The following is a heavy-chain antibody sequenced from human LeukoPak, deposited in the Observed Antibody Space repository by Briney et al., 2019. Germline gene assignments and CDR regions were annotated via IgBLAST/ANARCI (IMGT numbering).Heavy chain of an antibody. V-gene: IGHV4-34*01. CDR3: VRRGYSYRY. CDR2: INHSGST. CDR1: GGSFSGYY. J-gene: IGHJ4*02. Sequence: PSETLSLTCAVYGGSFSGYYWSWIRQPPGKGLEWIGEINHSGSTNYNPSLKSRVTISVDTSKNQFSLNLSSVTAADTAVYYCVRRGYSYRYWGQGTLVTVSS. D-gene: IGHD5-18*01.